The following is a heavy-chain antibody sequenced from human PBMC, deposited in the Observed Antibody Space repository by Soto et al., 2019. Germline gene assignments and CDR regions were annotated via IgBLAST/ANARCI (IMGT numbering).Heavy chain of an antibody. CDR1: GYTFSNYG. J-gene: IGHJ4*02. V-gene: IGHV1-18*01. Sequence: QVQLVQSGAEVKKPGASVKVSCKASGYTFSNYGISWVRQAPGQGLEWMGWISAYNGNTKYAQKRPGSVTMTTDTATSTAYMELRSLRSDDTAVSYCASDAPPVDYWGQGTLVTVSS. CDR2: ISAYNGNT. CDR3: ASDAPPVDY.